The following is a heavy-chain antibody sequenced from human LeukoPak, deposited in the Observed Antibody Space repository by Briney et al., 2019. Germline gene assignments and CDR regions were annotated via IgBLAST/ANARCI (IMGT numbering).Heavy chain of an antibody. CDR3: ARARWFGELSPWDFDL. D-gene: IGHD3-10*01. J-gene: IGHJ2*01. V-gene: IGHV4-59*01. CDR2: IYYSGST. CDR1: GGSISSYY. Sequence: PSETLSLTCTVSGGSISSYYWSWIRQPPGKGLEWIGYIYYSGSTNYNPSLKSRVTISVDTSKNQFSLQLSSVTAADTAVYYCARARWFGELSPWDFDLWGRGTLVTVSS.